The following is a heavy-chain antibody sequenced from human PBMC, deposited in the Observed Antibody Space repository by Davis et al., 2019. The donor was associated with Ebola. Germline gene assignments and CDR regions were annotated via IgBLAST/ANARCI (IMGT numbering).Heavy chain of an antibody. CDR3: ARLFGVIPVFDY. CDR1: GFTFSSYA. D-gene: IGHD3-3*01. CDR2: ISSSTSYI. Sequence: GGSLRLSCAASGFTFSSYAMSWVRQAPGKGLEWVSSISSSTSYIYYADSMKGRFTISRDNAKNSLYLQMNSLRAEDTAVYYCARLFGVIPVFDYWGQGTLVTVSS. J-gene: IGHJ4*02. V-gene: IGHV3-21*01.